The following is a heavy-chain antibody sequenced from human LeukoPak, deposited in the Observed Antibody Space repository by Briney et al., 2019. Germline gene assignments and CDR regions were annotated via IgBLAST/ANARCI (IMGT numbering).Heavy chain of an antibody. V-gene: IGHV4-59*10. CDR3: ARAIASYEYYFDY. D-gene: IGHD5-12*01. CDR1: GGSFSGYY. J-gene: IGHJ4*02. CDR2: IYTSGST. Sequence: SETLSLTCAVYGGSFSGYYWSWIRQPAGKGLEWIGRIYTSGSTNYNPSLKSRVTMSVDTSKNQFSLKLSSVTAADTAVYYCARAIASYEYYFDYWGQGTLVTVSS.